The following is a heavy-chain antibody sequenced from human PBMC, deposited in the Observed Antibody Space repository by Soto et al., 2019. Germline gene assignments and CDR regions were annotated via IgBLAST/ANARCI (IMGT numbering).Heavy chain of an antibody. D-gene: IGHD2-2*02. CDR3: ARIYCSTTSCYIDY. J-gene: IGHJ4*02. CDR1: TFTFSNHW. V-gene: IGHV3-7*01. Sequence: EVQLVESGGGLVQPGGSLRLSCAASTFTFSNHWMSWVRQAPGKGLEWVANINQGGSAKYYLDSVKGRFTISRDNAKNSLVLQMNSLRAEDTAVYYCARIYCSTTSCYIDYWGQGTLVTVSS. CDR2: INQGGSAK.